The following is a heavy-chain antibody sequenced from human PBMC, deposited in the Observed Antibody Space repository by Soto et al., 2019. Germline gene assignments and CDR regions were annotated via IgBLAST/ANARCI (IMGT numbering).Heavy chain of an antibody. V-gene: IGHV3-48*02. CDR2: TGTRRKYT. J-gene: IGHJ3*02. D-gene: IGHD3-9*01. CDR1: GYALRDYS. CDR3: VRDRDWAFDI. Sequence: GGSLRLSCAAPGYALRDYSMNWVRQAPGKGLEWVSYTGTRRKYTFYADSVRGRFTISRDDARNSVYLQLNSLRDEDTAVYYCVRDRDWAFDIWGQGTRVTVSS.